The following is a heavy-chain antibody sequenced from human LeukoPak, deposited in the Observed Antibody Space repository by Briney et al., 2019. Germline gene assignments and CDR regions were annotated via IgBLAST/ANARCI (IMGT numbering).Heavy chain of an antibody. CDR3: AKGSYETWVPAAMGWHYMDV. D-gene: IGHD2-2*01. Sequence: GGSLRLSCAASGFTFSNAWMSWVRQAPGKGLEWVGRIKSKTDGGTTDYAAPVKGRFTISRDDSKNTLYLQMNSLRAEDTAVYYCAKGSYETWVPAAMGWHYMDVWGKGTTVTVSS. CDR2: IKSKTDGGTT. J-gene: IGHJ6*03. V-gene: IGHV3-15*01. CDR1: GFTFSNAW.